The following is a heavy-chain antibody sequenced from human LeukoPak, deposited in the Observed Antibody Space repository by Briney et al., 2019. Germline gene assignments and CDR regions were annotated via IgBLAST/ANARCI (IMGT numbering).Heavy chain of an antibody. D-gene: IGHD6-6*01. J-gene: IGHJ4*02. CDR1: GFTFSSYG. Sequence: GGSLRLSCAASGFTFSSYGMHWVRQAPGKGLEWVAVISYDGSNKYYADSVKGRFTISRDNSKNTLYLQMNSLRAEDTAVYYCARERGSIAALGDYWGQGTLVTVSS. V-gene: IGHV3-30*03. CDR2: ISYDGSNK. CDR3: ARERGSIAALGDY.